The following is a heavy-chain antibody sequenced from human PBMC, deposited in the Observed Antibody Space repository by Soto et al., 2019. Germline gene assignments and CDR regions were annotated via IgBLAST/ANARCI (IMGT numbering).Heavy chain of an antibody. CDR2: IYYSGNT. J-gene: IGHJ6*02. V-gene: IGHV4-30-4*02. Sequence: SETLSLTCSVSGGSISSGYYYWSWIRQPPGKGLEWMGNIYYSGNTYYNPSLKSRLSISIDTSKNQFSLKVGSATAADTAVYSCPSSSLYGMDVWGQGTTVTVSS. CDR1: GGSISSGYYY. CDR3: PSSSLYGMDV.